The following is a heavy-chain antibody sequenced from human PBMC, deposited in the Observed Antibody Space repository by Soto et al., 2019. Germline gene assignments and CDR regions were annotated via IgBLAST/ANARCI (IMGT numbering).Heavy chain of an antibody. CDR3: AREPPI. CDR1: DSFNIGGRYF. V-gene: IGHV4-31*03. J-gene: IGHJ4*02. Sequence: SETLPLTFTVSDSFNIGGRYFWNWIRQHPGKGLEWIGYIYYSGGTYYNPSLKSRVTISVDTSKNQFSLKLSSVTAADTAVYYCAREPPIWCQGTLVSVPQ. CDR2: IYYSGGT.